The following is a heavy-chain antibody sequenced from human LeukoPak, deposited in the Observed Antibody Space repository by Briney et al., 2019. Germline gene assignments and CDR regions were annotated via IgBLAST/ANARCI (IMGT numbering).Heavy chain of an antibody. J-gene: IGHJ4*02. CDR2: VYPSAGTS. CDR1: GYLFTSYY. D-gene: IGHD3-16*01. V-gene: IGHV1-46*03. CDR3: VREYHGGYFDF. Sequence: ASVKVSFKTSGYLFTSYYLHWVRQAPGQGLEWLGVVYPSAGTSDPAQRFRARITLSDDTSTSTVYMELRSLKSEDTAIYFCVREYHGGYFDFWGQGTLVTVSS.